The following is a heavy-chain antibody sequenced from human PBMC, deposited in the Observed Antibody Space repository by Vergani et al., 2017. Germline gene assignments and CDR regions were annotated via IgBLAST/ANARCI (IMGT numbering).Heavy chain of an antibody. D-gene: IGHD6-6*01. J-gene: IGHJ6*02. CDR1: GYPFTSYY. CDR2: INPSGGST. Sequence: QVQLVQSGAEVKKPGASVKVSCKASGYPFTSYYMHWVRQAPGQGLEWMGIINPSGGSTSYAQKFQGRVTMTRDTSTSTVYMELSSLRSEDTAVYYCARDSGSSSRGAGMDVWGQGTTVTVSS. CDR3: ARDSGSSSRGAGMDV. V-gene: IGHV1-46*01.